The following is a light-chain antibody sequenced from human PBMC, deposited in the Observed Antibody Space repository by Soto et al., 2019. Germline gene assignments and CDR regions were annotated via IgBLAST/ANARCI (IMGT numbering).Light chain of an antibody. CDR1: QSVSSY. Sequence: EIVLTQSPATLSLSPGERATLSCRASQSVSSYLAWYQQKPGQAPRLLIYDASNMATGIPARFSGSGSGTDFTLTISSLEPEDFEVYYCQQRSNWPPWTFGQGTKVEIK. CDR3: QQRSNWPPWT. J-gene: IGKJ1*01. V-gene: IGKV3-11*01. CDR2: DAS.